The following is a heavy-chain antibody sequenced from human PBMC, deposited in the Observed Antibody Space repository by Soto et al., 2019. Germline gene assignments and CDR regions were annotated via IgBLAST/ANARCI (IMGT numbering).Heavy chain of an antibody. D-gene: IGHD2-15*01. V-gene: IGHV3-33*01. CDR3: ARFTAYSSGEGLDY. Sequence: QVQVVESGGGVVQPGRSLRLSCAASGFTFSSHGMHWVRQAPGKGLEWVAVIWYDGSKKYYVDSVKGRFTISRDNSKNTLYLQMDGLRAEDTAVYYCARFTAYSSGEGLDYWGQGTLVTVSS. CDR2: IWYDGSKK. CDR1: GFTFSSHG. J-gene: IGHJ4*02.